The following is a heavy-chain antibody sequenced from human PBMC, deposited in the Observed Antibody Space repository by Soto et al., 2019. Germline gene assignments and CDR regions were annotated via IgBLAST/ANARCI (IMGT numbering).Heavy chain of an antibody. CDR2: IIPIFGTA. CDR3: ARYSNYPANWFDP. D-gene: IGHD4-4*01. Sequence: GASVKVSCKASGVTFSSYAISWVRQSPGQGLEWMGGIIPIFGTANYAQKFQGRVTITADESTSTAYMELSSLRSEDTAVYYCARYSNYPANWFDPWGQGTLVTVSS. CDR1: GVTFSSYA. J-gene: IGHJ5*02. V-gene: IGHV1-69*13.